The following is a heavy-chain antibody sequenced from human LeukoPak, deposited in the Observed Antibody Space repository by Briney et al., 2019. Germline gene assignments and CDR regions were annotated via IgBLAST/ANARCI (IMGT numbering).Heavy chain of an antibody. CDR3: ARVGAVAGYDY. D-gene: IGHD6-19*01. Sequence: SETLSLTCTVSGGSISSYYWSWIRQPPGKGLEWIGNIYYTGSTNYNPSLKSRVTISVDKSKNQFSLKLSSVTAADTAVYYCARVGAVAGYDYWGRGTLVTVSS. CDR1: GGSISSYY. V-gene: IGHV4-59*12. J-gene: IGHJ4*02. CDR2: IYYTGST.